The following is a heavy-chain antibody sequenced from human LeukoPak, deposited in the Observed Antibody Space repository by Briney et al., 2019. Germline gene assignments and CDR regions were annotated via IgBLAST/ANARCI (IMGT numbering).Heavy chain of an antibody. CDR1: GYSFTSYW. CDR2: IDPSDSYT. CDR3: ASGREYFDY. D-gene: IGHD1-26*01. V-gene: IGHV5-10-1*01. Sequence: GESLKISCKGSGYSFTSYWISWVRQMPGKGLEWMGRIDPSDSYTNYGPSFQGHVTISTDKSISTAYLQWSSLKASDTAMYYCASGREYFDYWGQGTLVTVSS. J-gene: IGHJ4*02.